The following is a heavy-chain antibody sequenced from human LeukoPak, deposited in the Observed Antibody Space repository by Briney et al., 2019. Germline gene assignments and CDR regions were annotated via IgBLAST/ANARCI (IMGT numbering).Heavy chain of an antibody. CDR2: LYYSGHT. Sequence: SETLSLTCTVSGGSVSNHYWTWIRQPPGKGLEWIGHLYYSGHTNYNPSLKSRVTISVDTSKTQFSLKLSSVTAADTSVYYCARVMWLVDLLAAFDIWGQGTMVTVSS. J-gene: IGHJ3*02. CDR1: GGSVSNHY. D-gene: IGHD6-19*01. V-gene: IGHV4-59*02. CDR3: ARVMWLVDLLAAFDI.